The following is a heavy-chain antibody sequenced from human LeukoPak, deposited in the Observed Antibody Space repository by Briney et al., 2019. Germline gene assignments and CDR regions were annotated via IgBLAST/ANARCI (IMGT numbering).Heavy chain of an antibody. CDR3: ALSWNPMGSFDY. CDR2: ISGGGNT. CDR1: GFTVDSNN. V-gene: IGHV3-66*01. D-gene: IGHD1-1*01. Sequence: GGSLRLSCAASGFTVDSNNMSWVRQAPGKGLEWVSVISGGGNTYYADSVKDRFTISRDKSKNTLYLQISSLSADDTAVYYCALSWNPMGSFDYWGQGTLVTVSS. J-gene: IGHJ4*02.